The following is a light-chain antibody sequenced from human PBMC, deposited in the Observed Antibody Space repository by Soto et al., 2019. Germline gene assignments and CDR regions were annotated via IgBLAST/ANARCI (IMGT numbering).Light chain of an antibody. CDR2: GAS. V-gene: IGKV3-20*01. CDR3: QPYDTSPRT. J-gene: IGKJ1*01. CDR1: QSVSSNY. Sequence: EIVLTQSPGTLSLSRGERATLSCRASQSVSSNYLAWYQQKRGQAPRLLIYGASSRATGIPARFSGSGSGTDFTITISRLETEDFAVYYCQPYDTSPRTFGQGTKFEI.